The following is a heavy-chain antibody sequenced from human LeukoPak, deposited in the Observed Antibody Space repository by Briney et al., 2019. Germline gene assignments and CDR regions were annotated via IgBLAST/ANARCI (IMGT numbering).Heavy chain of an antibody. CDR3: ARGPRRGYCGGDCRSAFDI. Sequence: GRSLRLSCAASGFTFSSYAMHWVRQAPGKGLEWVAVISYDGSNKYYADSVKGRFTISRDNSKNTLYLQMNSLRAEDTAVYYCARGPRRGYCGGDCRSAFDIWGQGTMVTVSS. CDR1: GFTFSSYA. V-gene: IGHV3-30-3*01. J-gene: IGHJ3*02. D-gene: IGHD2-21*02. CDR2: ISYDGSNK.